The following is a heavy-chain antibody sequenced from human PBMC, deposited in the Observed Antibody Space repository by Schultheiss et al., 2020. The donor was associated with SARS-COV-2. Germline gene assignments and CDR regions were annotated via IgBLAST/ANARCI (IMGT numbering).Heavy chain of an antibody. J-gene: IGHJ5*02. Sequence: SETLSLTCAVYGGSFSGYYWSWIRQPPGKGLEWIGYIYYSGSTNYNPSLKSRVTISVDTSKNQFSLKLSSVTAADTAVYYCARTPGGSGWYNWFDPWGQGTLVTVSS. V-gene: IGHV4-59*01. CDR2: IYYSGST. CDR1: GGSFSGYY. D-gene: IGHD6-19*01. CDR3: ARTPGGSGWYNWFDP.